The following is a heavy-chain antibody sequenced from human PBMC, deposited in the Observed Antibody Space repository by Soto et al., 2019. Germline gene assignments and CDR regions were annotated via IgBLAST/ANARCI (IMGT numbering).Heavy chain of an antibody. D-gene: IGHD5-12*01. CDR2: IYYSGST. CDR3: ARHGPPRIVATIPYFDY. CDR1: GGSISSYY. Sequence: KASETLSLTCTVSGGSISSYYWSWIRQPPGKGLEWIGYIYYSGSTNYNPSLKSRVTISVDTSKNQFSLKLSSVTAADTAVYYCARHGPPRIVATIPYFDYWGQGTLVTVSS. V-gene: IGHV4-59*08. J-gene: IGHJ4*02.